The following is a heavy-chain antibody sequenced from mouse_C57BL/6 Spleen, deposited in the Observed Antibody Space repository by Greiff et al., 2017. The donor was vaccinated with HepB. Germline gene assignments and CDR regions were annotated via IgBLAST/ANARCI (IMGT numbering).Heavy chain of an antibody. D-gene: IGHD3-3*01. V-gene: IGHV1-82*01. CDR1: GYAFSSSW. J-gene: IGHJ2*01. CDR2: IYPGDGDT. CDR3: AAGGPLYYLDY. Sequence: VQLQQSGPELVKPGASVKISCKASGYAFSSSWMNWVKQRPGKGLEWIGRIYPGDGDTNYNGKFKGKATLTADKSSSTAYMQLSSLTSEDSAVYFCAAGGPLYYLDYWGQGTTLTVSS.